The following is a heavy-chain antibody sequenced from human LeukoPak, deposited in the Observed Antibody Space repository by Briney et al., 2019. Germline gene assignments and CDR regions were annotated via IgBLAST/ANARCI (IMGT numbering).Heavy chain of an antibody. D-gene: IGHD6-6*01. CDR1: GGSMSSGSYY. V-gene: IGHV4-61*02. J-gene: IGHJ5*02. Sequence: SETLSLTCTVSGGSMSSGSYYWSWIRQPAGKGLEWIGRIYTSGSTNYNPSLKSRVTISVDTSKNQFSPKLSSVTAADTAVYYCARSQPIAARGWFDPWGQGTLVTVSS. CDR2: IYTSGST. CDR3: ARSQPIAARGWFDP.